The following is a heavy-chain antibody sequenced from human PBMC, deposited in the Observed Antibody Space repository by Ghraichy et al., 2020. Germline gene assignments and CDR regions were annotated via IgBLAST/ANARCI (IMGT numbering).Heavy chain of an antibody. Sequence: GGSLRLSCAASGFTVSSNYMSWVRQAPGKGLEWVSVIYSGGSTYYADSVKGRFTISRDNSKNTLYLQMNSLRAEDTAVYYCARSLGRDGYKGACDYWGQGTLVTVSS. CDR3: ARSLGRDGYKGACDY. D-gene: IGHD5-24*01. V-gene: IGHV3-53*01. J-gene: IGHJ4*02. CDR1: GFTVSSNY. CDR2: IYSGGST.